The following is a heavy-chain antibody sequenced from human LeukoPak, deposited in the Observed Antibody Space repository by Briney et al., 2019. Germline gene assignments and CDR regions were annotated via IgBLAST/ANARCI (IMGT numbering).Heavy chain of an antibody. CDR3: ARFVYQDY. D-gene: IGHD5/OR15-5a*01. CDR1: GFTFSSYW. J-gene: IGHJ4*02. V-gene: IGHV3-7*01. Sequence: GGSLRLSCAASGFTFSSYWVSWVRQAPGKGLEWVANIKQDGSEKYYVDSVKGRFTISRDNAKNSLYLQMNSLRAEDTAVYYCARFVYQDYWGQGTLVTVSS. CDR2: IKQDGSEK.